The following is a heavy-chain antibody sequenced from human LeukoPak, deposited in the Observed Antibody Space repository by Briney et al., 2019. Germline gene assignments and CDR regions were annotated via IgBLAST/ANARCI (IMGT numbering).Heavy chain of an antibody. Sequence: AASVKASCKASGYTFTSYDIDWVRQATGQGLEWMGWMNSNSGNTGYAQKFRGRVTMTRNTSISTAYMELSSLRSEDTAVYYCARGGKWPAFDYWGQGTLVTVSS. CDR2: MNSNSGNT. CDR3: ARGGKWPAFDY. D-gene: IGHD5-12*01. J-gene: IGHJ4*02. V-gene: IGHV1-8*01. CDR1: GYTFTSYD.